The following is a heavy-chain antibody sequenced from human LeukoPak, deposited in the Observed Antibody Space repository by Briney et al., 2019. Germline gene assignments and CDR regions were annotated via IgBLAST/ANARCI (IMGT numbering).Heavy chain of an antibody. Sequence: GGSLRLSCAASGFTSSRHWMSWVRQVPGRGLEWVANIKVDGSETYYVDSVKGRFTISRDNAQVSLYLQMNSLRAEDTAVYYCVRGGGNFDYWGQGILVTVSS. CDR1: GFTSSRHW. J-gene: IGHJ4*02. D-gene: IGHD5-12*01. V-gene: IGHV3-7*05. CDR3: VRGGGNFDY. CDR2: IKVDGSET.